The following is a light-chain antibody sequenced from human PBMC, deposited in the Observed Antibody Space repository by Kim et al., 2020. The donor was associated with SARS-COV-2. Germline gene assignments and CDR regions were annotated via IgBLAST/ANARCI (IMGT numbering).Light chain of an antibody. CDR2: QDS. Sequence: SYELTQPPSVSVSPGQTASITCSGDKLGDKYACWYQQKPGQSPVLVIYQDSKRPSGIPERFSGSNSGNTATLTISGTQAMDEADYYCQGWDSSTGVFGGG. CDR3: QGWDSSTGV. CDR1: KLGDKY. V-gene: IGLV3-1*01. J-gene: IGLJ2*01.